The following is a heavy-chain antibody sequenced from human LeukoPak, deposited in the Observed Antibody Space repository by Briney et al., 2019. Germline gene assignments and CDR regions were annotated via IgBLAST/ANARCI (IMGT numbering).Heavy chain of an antibody. J-gene: IGHJ4*02. V-gene: IGHV4-59*01. CDR2: IHYSGST. CDR3: ARSDGDYLEDY. D-gene: IGHD4-17*01. CDR1: GGSISSYY. Sequence: SETLSLTCTVSGGSISSYYWSWIRQPPGKGLEYIGYIHYSGSTNYNPSLKSRVTISVDTSKNQFSLKLSSVTAADTAVYFCARSDGDYLEDYWGQGTLVTVSS.